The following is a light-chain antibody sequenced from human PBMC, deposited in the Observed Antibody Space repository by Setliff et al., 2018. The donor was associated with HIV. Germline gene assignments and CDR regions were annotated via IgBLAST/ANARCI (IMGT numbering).Light chain of an antibody. J-gene: IGLJ3*02. CDR1: DSNIGSDA. CDR2: DNH. Sequence: QSALTQPPSASGTPGQRVTISCSGSDSNIGSDAVSWYQQLPGTAPKLLIYDNHQRPSGVADRFSGSQSGTSASLAITGLQSEDEADYYCAAWDVSLNGLVFGGGTKVTVL. CDR3: AAWDVSLNGLV. V-gene: IGLV1-44*01.